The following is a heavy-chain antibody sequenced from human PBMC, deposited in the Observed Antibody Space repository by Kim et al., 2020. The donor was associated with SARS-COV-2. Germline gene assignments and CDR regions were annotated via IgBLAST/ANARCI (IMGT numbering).Heavy chain of an antibody. CDR1: GGSFSGYY. J-gene: IGHJ4*02. V-gene: IGHV4-34*01. CDR3: ARGLTLPRGSDKDY. D-gene: IGHD3-10*01. CDR2: INHSGST. Sequence: SETLSLTCAVYGGSFSGYYWSWIRQPPGKGLEWIGEINHSGSTNYNPSLKSRITISVDTSKNQFSLKLSSVTAADTAVYYCARGLTLPRGSDKDYWGQGTLVTVSS.